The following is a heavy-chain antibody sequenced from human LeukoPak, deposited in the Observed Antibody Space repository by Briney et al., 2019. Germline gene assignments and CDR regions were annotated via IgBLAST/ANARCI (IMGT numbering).Heavy chain of an antibody. CDR1: GGTFSSYA. V-gene: IGHV1-69*06. Sequence: GASVKVSCKASGGTFSSYAISWVRQAPGQGLEWMGGIIPIFGTANYAQKFQGRVTITADKSTSTAYMELSSLRSEDTAVYHCARGLCSGGNCYPYFDSWGQGTLVTVSS. J-gene: IGHJ4*02. CDR2: IIPIFGTA. D-gene: IGHD2-15*01. CDR3: ARGLCSGGNCYPYFDS.